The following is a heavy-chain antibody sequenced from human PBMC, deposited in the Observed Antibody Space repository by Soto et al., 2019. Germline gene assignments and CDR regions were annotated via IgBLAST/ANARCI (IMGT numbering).Heavy chain of an antibody. Sequence: QVQLVESGGGEVQPGRSLTISCAASGFTFSTYGMRWVRQTPGKGLEWVAVISYDGTNKFDSDSVKGRFTISRDNFKNTLTLQMNSRRADDTAVYSCAKDLQSYGAYDYYCYGMDVWGLGTRVTVSS. CDR2: ISYDGTNK. D-gene: IGHD5-12*01. CDR1: GFTFSTYG. J-gene: IGHJ6*02. CDR3: AKDLQSYGAYDYYCYGMDV. V-gene: IGHV3-30*18.